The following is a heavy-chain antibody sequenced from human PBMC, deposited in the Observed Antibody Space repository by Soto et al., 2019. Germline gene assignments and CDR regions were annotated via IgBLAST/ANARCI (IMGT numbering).Heavy chain of an antibody. CDR2: ISAYNGNT. J-gene: IGHJ5*02. Sequence: QVQLVQSGAEVKKPGASVKVSCKASGYTFTSYGISWVRQAPGQGLEWMGWISAYNGNTNYAQKLQGRVNMTTDTSTSTDYMELRSLRADDTAVYYCARDGGSSWNYVGNWFDPWGQGTLVTVSS. V-gene: IGHV1-18*01. CDR1: GYTFTSYG. CDR3: ARDGGSSWNYVGNWFDP. D-gene: IGHD1-7*01.